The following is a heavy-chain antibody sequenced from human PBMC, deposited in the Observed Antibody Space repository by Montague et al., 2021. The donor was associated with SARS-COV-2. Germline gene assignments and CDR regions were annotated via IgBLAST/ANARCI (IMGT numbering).Heavy chain of an antibody. CDR3: ARIAMAASFDS. V-gene: IGHV4-59*13. CDR2: IYYTGGT. D-gene: IGHD6-19*01. CDR1: GGSISPYY. J-gene: IGHJ4*02. Sequence: SETLSLTCTVSGGSISPYYWNWIRQPPGKGLEWIGYIYYTGGTKYNPSLKSRVSMSVNTSKNQFSLRLTSVGAADTAVYYCARIAMAASFDSWGKGALVTVSS.